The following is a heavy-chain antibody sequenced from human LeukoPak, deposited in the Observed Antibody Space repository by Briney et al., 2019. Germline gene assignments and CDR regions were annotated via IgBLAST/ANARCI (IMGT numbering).Heavy chain of an antibody. D-gene: IGHD3-9*01. J-gene: IGHJ5*02. Sequence: PGGSLRLSCEASGFTFSSYWMSWVRQAPGKGLEWVANMMTDGSEKYYVDSVKGRFTISRDNAKNSLYLQMNSLRAEDTAVYYCARDYTGYFPWGQGTLVIVSS. V-gene: IGHV3-7*03. CDR2: MMTDGSEK. CDR1: GFTFSSYW. CDR3: ARDYTGYFP.